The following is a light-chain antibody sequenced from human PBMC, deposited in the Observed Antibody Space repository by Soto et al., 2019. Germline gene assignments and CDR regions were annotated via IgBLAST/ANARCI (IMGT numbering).Light chain of an antibody. CDR2: GAS. Sequence: EIVLTQSPGTLSFSPGERASLSCRASQSVRSSSLAWYQQKPGQPPRLLIYGASSRGTGIPDRVSGSGSGTDFTLTISRLEPEDFAVYFCQQYGDSPDTDRWTFGPGTKVEIK. CDR1: QSVRSSS. J-gene: IGKJ1*01. V-gene: IGKV3-20*01. CDR3: QQYGDSPDTDRWT.